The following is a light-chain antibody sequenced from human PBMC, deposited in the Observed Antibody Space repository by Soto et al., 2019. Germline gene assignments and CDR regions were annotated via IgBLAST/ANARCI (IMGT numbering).Light chain of an antibody. J-gene: IGKJ4*01. Sequence: ESVLTQSPSTLSLSPGERATLSCRTSPSVSTSLAWYEHRPVQAPRLLVYDAANRTSGVPTRFSGSGSGTDFTLTISSLEPEDFAVYYCQQRNKWPSVTFGGGTKV. CDR1: PSVSTS. CDR3: QQRNKWPSVT. V-gene: IGKV3-11*01. CDR2: DAA.